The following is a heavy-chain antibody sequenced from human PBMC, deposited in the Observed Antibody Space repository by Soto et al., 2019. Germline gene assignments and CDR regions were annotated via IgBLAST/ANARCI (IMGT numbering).Heavy chain of an antibody. J-gene: IGHJ6*02. D-gene: IGHD6-6*01. CDR3: ASSSSSGYYYGMDV. CDR2: IYYSGST. CDR1: GGSVSSVSYH. Sequence: SETLSLTWTVAGGSVSSVSYHWSWIRQPPGKGLEWIGYIYYSGSTNYNPSLKSRVTISVDTSKNQFSLKLSSVTAADTAVYYCASSSSSGYYYGMDVWGQGTTVTVSS. V-gene: IGHV4-61*01.